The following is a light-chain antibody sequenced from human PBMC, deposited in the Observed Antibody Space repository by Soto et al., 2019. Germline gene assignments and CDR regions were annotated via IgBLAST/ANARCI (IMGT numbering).Light chain of an antibody. CDR1: QSVLYSSNNKNY. J-gene: IGKJ1*01. CDR2: WAS. V-gene: IGKV4-1*01. Sequence: DIVMTQSPDSLAVSLGERATINCKSSQSVLYSSNNKNYLAWYQQKPGQPPELLIYWASTRESGVPDRFSGSGSGTDFTLTISSLQAEDVAVYYCQQYYSTPLFGQGTKVEIK. CDR3: QQYYSTPL.